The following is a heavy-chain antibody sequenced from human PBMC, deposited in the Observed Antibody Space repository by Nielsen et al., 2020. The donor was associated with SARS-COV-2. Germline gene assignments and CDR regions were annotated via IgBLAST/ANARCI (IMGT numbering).Heavy chain of an antibody. D-gene: IGHD5/OR15-5a*01. CDR1: GFALSAYG. V-gene: IGHV3-48*02. Sequence: GESLKISCTASGFALSAYGMDWVRPVPGRGLEWLAHIRMSAGATQYADSVRGRFTISRDNAKNSLYLQMNSLRDEDTAVYFCAKELEVCCHYMDVWGKGTTVTVSS. J-gene: IGHJ6*03. CDR2: IRMSAGAT. CDR3: AKELEVCCHYMDV.